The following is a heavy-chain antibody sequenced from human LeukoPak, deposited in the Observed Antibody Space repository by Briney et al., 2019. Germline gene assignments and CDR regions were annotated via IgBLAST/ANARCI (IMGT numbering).Heavy chain of an antibody. CDR1: GGSISSYY. V-gene: IGHV4-59*01. D-gene: IGHD3-3*02. CDR2: IYYSGST. CDR3: ARGLHFWSGYYGYYFDY. J-gene: IGHJ4*02. Sequence: SETLSLTCTVSGGSISSYYWSWIRQPPGKGLEWIGYIYYSGSTNYNPSLKSRVTISVDTSKNQFSLKLSSVTAADTAVYYCARGLHFWSGYYGYYFDYWGQGTLVTVSS.